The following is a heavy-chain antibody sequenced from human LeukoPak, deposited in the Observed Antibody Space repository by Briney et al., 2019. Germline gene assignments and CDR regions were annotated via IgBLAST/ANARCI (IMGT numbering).Heavy chain of an antibody. CDR3: ASLNWIDRFDY. J-gene: IGHJ4*02. CDR2: INPNSGGA. Sequence: GASVKDSCKASGYTFTGCYMHWVRQAPGQGLEWMGWINPNSGGADYAQKFQGRVTMTRDTSISTAYMELSRLRSDDTAVYYCASLNWIDRFDYWGQGTLVTVSS. V-gene: IGHV1-2*02. D-gene: IGHD1-1*01. CDR1: GYTFTGCY.